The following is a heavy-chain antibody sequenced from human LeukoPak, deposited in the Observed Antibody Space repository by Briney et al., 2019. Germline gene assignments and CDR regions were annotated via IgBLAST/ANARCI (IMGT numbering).Heavy chain of an antibody. CDR1: GFTFSDTW. D-gene: IGHD3-22*01. J-gene: IGHJ4*02. V-gene: IGHV3-74*01. Sequence: GGSLRLSCAASGFTFSDTWMHWVRQAPGEGLVWVSRIRSDGSDTRYAESVKGRFTISRDNAKNTLYLQMNSLRAEDTAVYYCARVYIYYDSSGYFPADYWGQGTLVTVSS. CDR3: ARVYIYYDSSGYFPADY. CDR2: IRSDGSDT.